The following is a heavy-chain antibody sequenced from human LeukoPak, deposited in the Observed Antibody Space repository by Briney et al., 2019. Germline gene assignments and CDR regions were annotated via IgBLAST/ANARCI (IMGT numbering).Heavy chain of an antibody. CDR2: IYYSGST. CDR1: GGSISSSSYY. J-gene: IGHJ4*02. D-gene: IGHD6-13*01. CDR3: ASGHPDSSSWYLDS. Sequence: SETLSLTCSVSGGSISSSSYYWGWIRQPPGKGLEWIGSIYYSGSTYYNPSLKSRVTMSVDTSKDQFSLKLSSVTAADTAVYYCASGHPDSSSWYLDSWGQGTLVTVSS. V-gene: IGHV4-39*07.